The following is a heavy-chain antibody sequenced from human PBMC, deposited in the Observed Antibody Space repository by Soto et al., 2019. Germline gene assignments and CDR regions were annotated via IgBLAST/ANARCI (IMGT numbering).Heavy chain of an antibody. CDR3: ARDSQSQQPNHPGGGGYMGV. V-gene: IGHV4-31*11. J-gene: IGHJ6*03. Sequence: QLQLQESGPGLVKPSQTLSLTCAVSGGSISNGGYYWSWIRQHPGKGLEWIGSSYFSGSTYYNPSLQSRVTISVAPLKTQFALKLRSVTAADTAVYYCARDSQSQQPNHPGGGGYMGVWGKGTRVSVSS. D-gene: IGHD6-13*01. CDR2: SYFSGST. CDR1: GGSISNGGYY.